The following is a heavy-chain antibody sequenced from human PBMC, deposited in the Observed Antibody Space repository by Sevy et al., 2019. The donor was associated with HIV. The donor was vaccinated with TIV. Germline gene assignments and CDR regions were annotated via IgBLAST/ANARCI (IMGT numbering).Heavy chain of an antibody. CDR1: GFTSNNFW. CDR2: INSDGEST. D-gene: IGHD3-10*01. CDR3: ARGTRGVVDS. V-gene: IGHV3-74*01. J-gene: IGHJ4*02. Sequence: GGSLRLSCAASGFTSNNFWLHWVRQAPGKGLVWVSRINSDGESTGYADFVKGRFTISRDNAKNTAYLQMNSLRADDTATYYCARGTRGVVDSWGQRTLVTVSS.